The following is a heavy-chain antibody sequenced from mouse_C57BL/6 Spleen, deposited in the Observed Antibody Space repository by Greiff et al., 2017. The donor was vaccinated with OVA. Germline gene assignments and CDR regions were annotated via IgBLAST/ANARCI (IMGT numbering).Heavy chain of an antibody. Sequence: VQLQQPGAELVRPGSSAKLSCKASGYTFTSYWMHWVKQRPIQGLEWIGNIDPSDSETHYNQKFKDKATLTVDKSSSTAYMQLSSLTSEDSAVYYCARTARRDYAMDYWGQGTSVTVSS. CDR2: IDPSDSET. CDR1: GYTFTSYW. J-gene: IGHJ4*01. CDR3: ARTARRDYAMDY. D-gene: IGHD1-2*01. V-gene: IGHV1-52*01.